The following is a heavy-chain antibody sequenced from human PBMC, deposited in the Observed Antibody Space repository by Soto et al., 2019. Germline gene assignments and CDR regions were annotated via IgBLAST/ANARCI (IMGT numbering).Heavy chain of an antibody. CDR3: ASLYDDTRGNFDY. J-gene: IGHJ4*02. D-gene: IGHD3-22*01. CDR2: FIPVLGIA. Sequence: QVQLVQSGAEVKSPGSSVKVSCKSSGDSFSRSTFSWVRQAPGQGLEWMGRFIPVLGIANYAQTFQGRVTITADKSTSTAYMDLSSLRSEDTAVYYCASLYDDTRGNFDYWGQGTLVTVSS. CDR1: GDSFSRST. V-gene: IGHV1-69*02.